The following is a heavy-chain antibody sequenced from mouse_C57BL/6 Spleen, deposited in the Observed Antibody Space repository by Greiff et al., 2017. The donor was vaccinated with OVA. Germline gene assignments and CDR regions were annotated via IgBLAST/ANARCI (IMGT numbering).Heavy chain of an antibody. V-gene: IGHV1-50*01. Sequence: QVHVKQPGAELVKPGASVKLSCKASGYTFTSYWMQWVNQRPGQGLEWIGEIDPSDSYTNYNQKFKGKATLTVDTASSTAYMQLSSLTSEDSAVYFCARGEGAWFAYWGQGTLVTVSA. CDR1: GYTFTSYW. J-gene: IGHJ3*01. CDR2: IDPSDSYT. CDR3: ARGEGAWFAY.